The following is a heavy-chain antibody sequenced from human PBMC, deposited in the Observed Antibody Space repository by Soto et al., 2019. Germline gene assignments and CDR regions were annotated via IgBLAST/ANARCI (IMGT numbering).Heavy chain of an antibody. CDR1: GYTLTELS. D-gene: IGHD6-6*01. V-gene: IGHV1-24*01. CDR2: FDPEDGET. J-gene: IGHJ4*02. CDR3: ATDPGSSSFYYFDY. Sequence: ASVKVSCKVSGYTLTELSMHWVRQAPGKGLEWMGGFDPEDGETIYAQKFQGRVTMTEDTSTDTAYMELSSLRSEDTAVYYCATDPGSSSFYYFDYWGQGTLVTVSS.